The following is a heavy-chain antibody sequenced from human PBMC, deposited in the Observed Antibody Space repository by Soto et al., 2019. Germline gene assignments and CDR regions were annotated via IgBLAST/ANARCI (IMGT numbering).Heavy chain of an antibody. V-gene: IGHV2-5*02. Sequence: SGPTLVNPTQTLTLTCTFSGFPFTGNGEGVGWIRQPPGKALEWLALIYWADDKRYSPSLRNRLTITLDNSKDQVILTMTDMGPADTATYYCAHGYVQLLATFHYFDSWGQGTQVTVSS. CDR3: AHGYVQLLATFHYFDS. D-gene: IGHD2-2*01. CDR1: GFPFTGNGEG. CDR2: IYWADDK. J-gene: IGHJ4*02.